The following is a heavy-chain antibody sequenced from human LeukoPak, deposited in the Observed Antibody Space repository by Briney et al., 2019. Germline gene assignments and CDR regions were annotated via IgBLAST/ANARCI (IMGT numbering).Heavy chain of an antibody. J-gene: IGHJ6*03. CDR3: ARRTRYYYYMDV. CDR2: IYYSGST. CDR1: GGSISSSSYY. V-gene: IGHV4-39*01. Sequence: KPSETLSLTCTVSGGSISSSSYYWGWIRQPPGKGLEWIGSIYYSGSTYYNPSLKSRFTISVDTSKNQFSLKLSSVTAADTAVYYCARRTRYYYYMDVWGKGTTVTVSS.